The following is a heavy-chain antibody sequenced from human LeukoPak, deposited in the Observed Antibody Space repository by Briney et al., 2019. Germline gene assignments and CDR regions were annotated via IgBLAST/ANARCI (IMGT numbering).Heavy chain of an antibody. D-gene: IGHD3-22*01. J-gene: IGHJ4*02. CDR3: AREEENSSGYPFDY. Sequence: ASVKVSCKASGYTFTGYYMHWVRQAPGQGLEWMGWINPNSGGTNYAQKFQGRVTITRDTSISTAYMELSRLRSDDTAVYYCAREEENSSGYPFDYWGQGTLVTVSS. V-gene: IGHV1-2*02. CDR2: INPNSGGT. CDR1: GYTFTGYY.